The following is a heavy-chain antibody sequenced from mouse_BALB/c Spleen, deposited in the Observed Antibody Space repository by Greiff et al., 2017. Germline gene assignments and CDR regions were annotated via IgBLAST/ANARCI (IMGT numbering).Heavy chain of an antibody. Sequence: VQLKESGAELVKPGASVKLSCTASGFNIKDTYMHWVKQRPEQGLEWIGRIDPANGNTKYDPKFQGKATITADTSSNTAYLQLSSLTSEDTAVYYCAYDGYGYYAIDYWGQGTTVTVSS. J-gene: IGHJ4*01. CDR1: GFNIKDTY. V-gene: IGHV14-3*02. D-gene: IGHD2-3*01. CDR2: IDPANGNT. CDR3: AYDGYGYYAIDY.